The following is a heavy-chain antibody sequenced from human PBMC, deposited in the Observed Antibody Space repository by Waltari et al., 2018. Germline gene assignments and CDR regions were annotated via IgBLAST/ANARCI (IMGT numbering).Heavy chain of an antibody. J-gene: IGHJ4*02. Sequence: EVQLLESGGGLAQPGGSLRLSCVASGLTFSSHTMTGVRKAPGKGRGWVPAIRGNGDRTFYADSVKGRFTVSRDNSKNTRYVQMNGLRAEDTATYFCAKEMGGSGIYYLDYWGQGTQVTVSS. D-gene: IGHD3-10*01. CDR3: AKEMGGSGIYYLDY. CDR1: GLTFSSHT. CDR2: IRGNGDRT. V-gene: IGHV3-23*01.